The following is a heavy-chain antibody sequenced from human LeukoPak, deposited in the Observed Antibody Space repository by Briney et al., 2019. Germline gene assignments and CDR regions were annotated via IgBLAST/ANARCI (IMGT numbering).Heavy chain of an antibody. V-gene: IGHV3-23*01. CDR3: AKDGHYYGSGSYPYYYYMDV. CDR2: ISGSGGST. D-gene: IGHD3-10*01. Sequence: GGTLRLSCAASGFTFSSYGMSWVRQAPGKGLEWVSAISGSGGSTYYADSVKGRFTISRDNSKNTLYLQMNSLRAEDTAVYYCAKDGHYYGSGSYPYYYYMDVWGKGTTVTISS. J-gene: IGHJ6*03. CDR1: GFTFSSYG.